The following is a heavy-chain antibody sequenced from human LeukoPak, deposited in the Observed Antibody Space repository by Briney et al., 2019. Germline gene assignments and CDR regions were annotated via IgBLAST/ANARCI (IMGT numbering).Heavy chain of an antibody. CDR1: GFTFNSYA. V-gene: IGHV3-23*01. Sequence: GGFLRLSCAASGFTFNSYAMSWVRQAPGKGLEWISAISGSAGNTYYADSVKGRFTISRDNSKNTLFLQMNSLRAEDTAVYYCAKDSHTSGWDNWFDPWGQGTLVTVSS. J-gene: IGHJ5*02. CDR3: AKDSHTSGWDNWFDP. CDR2: ISGSAGNT. D-gene: IGHD6-19*01.